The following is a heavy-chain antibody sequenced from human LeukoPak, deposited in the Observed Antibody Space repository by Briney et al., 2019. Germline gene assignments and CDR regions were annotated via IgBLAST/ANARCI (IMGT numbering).Heavy chain of an antibody. CDR2: ISSSSSYI. D-gene: IGHD3-10*01. Sequence: GGSLRLSCAASGFTFSSYSMNWVRQAPGKGLEWVSSISSSSSYIYYADSVKGRFTISRDNAKNSLYLQMNSLRAEDTAVYYCARGVNYYGSGSYYYFDYWGQGTLVTVSS. V-gene: IGHV3-21*01. CDR3: ARGVNYYGSGSYYYFDY. CDR1: GFTFSSYS. J-gene: IGHJ4*02.